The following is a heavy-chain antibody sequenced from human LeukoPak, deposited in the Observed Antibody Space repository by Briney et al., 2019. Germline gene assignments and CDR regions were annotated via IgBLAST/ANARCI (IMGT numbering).Heavy chain of an antibody. J-gene: IGHJ4*02. D-gene: IGHD3-10*01. CDR3: ASGGVMVRESGTNPYYFDY. V-gene: IGHV4-59*01. CDR2: LYNSGNT. CDR1: NGSISSYS. Sequence: SETLSLTCTASNGSISSYSWSWIRQTPEKELEWIGYLYNSGNTNYNPSLKSRVTISVDTAKKQFSLKLRSVTAADTAVYYCASGGVMVRESGTNPYYFDYWGQGTLVTVSS.